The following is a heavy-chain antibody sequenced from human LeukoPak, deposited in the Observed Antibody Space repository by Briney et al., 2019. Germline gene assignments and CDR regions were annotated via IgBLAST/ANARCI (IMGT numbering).Heavy chain of an antibody. Sequence: SETLSLTCTVSGGSISSYYWSWIRQPPGKGLEWIGYIYYSGSTYYNPSLKSRVTISVGTSKNQFSLKLSSVTAADTAVYYCAREVREYYYGSGSTNWFDPWGQGTLVTVSS. CDR3: AREVREYYYGSGSTNWFDP. J-gene: IGHJ5*02. D-gene: IGHD3-10*01. CDR2: IYYSGST. CDR1: GGSISSYY. V-gene: IGHV4-30-4*08.